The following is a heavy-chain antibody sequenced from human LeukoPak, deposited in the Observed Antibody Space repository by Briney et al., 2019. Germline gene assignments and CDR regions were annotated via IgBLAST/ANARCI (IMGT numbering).Heavy chain of an antibody. CDR2: IYHSGST. Sequence: SETLSLTCTVSGYSISSGYYWGWIRPPPGKGLEWIGSIYHSGSTYYNPSLKSRVTISVDTSKNQFSLKLSSVTAADTAVYYCARGISPNYDSSGYYSYWGQGTLVTVSS. D-gene: IGHD3-22*01. CDR1: GYSISSGYY. V-gene: IGHV4-38-2*02. CDR3: ARGISPNYDSSGYYSY. J-gene: IGHJ4*02.